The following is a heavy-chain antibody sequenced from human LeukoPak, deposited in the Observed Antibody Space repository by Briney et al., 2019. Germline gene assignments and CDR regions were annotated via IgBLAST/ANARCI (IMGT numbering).Heavy chain of an antibody. CDR1: GGSISTYF. D-gene: IGHD3-10*01. J-gene: IGHJ6*03. Sequence: PSETLSLTCTVSGGSISTYFWIWIRQPPGKGLEWIGYTYHSGNTNYSPSLKSRVTISVDTSNNQFSLKLSSVTAADTAVYYCAGADPSGSGSWAYYYYYYMDVWGKGSTVTVSS. V-gene: IGHV4-59*01. CDR3: AGADPSGSGSWAYYYYYYMDV. CDR2: TYHSGNT.